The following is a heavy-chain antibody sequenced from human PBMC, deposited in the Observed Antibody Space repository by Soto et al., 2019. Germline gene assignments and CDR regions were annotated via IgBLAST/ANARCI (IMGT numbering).Heavy chain of an antibody. D-gene: IGHD4-4*01. CDR1: GGSISSYY. CDR3: AREATVTKSFDYYYYGMDV. J-gene: IGHJ6*02. CDR2: IYTSGST. Sequence: QVQLQESGPGLVKPSETLSLTCTVSGGSISSYYWSWIRQPAGKGLEWIGRIYTSGSTNYNPSLKSRVTMSVDTSKNQFSLKLSSVTAADTAVYYCAREATVTKSFDYYYYGMDVWGQGTTVTVSS. V-gene: IGHV4-4*07.